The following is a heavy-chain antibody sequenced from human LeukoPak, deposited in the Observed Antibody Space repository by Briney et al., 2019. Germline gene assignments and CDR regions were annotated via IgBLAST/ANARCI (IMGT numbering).Heavy chain of an antibody. J-gene: IGHJ2*01. Sequence: GGSLRLSYVASGFDISRDWMHWVRQTPGKGLVWVSRINRHGSDTSYADSVKGRFTISRDNSKNTLYLQMNSLRVEDTAVYYCAKDVGTAALFVFYFDLWGRGARVTVSS. D-gene: IGHD6-6*01. V-gene: IGHV3-74*01. CDR1: GFDISRDW. CDR2: INRHGSDT. CDR3: AKDVGTAALFVFYFDL.